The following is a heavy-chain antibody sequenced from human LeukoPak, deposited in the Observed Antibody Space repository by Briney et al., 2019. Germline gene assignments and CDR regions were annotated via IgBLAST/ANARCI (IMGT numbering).Heavy chain of an antibody. D-gene: IGHD6-19*01. V-gene: IGHV3-11*01. CDR3: ASGRDIAVAGPGGYFDY. J-gene: IGHJ4*02. CDR2: ISPGGDII. CDR1: GFIFSDYH. Sequence: RGSLRLSCAASGFIFSDYHMNWIRQAPGKGLEWVSNISPGGDIIYFADYVKGRFTISRDNAKNSLFLQMNSLTAEDTAVYYCASGRDIAVAGPGGYFDYWGQGTLVTVSS.